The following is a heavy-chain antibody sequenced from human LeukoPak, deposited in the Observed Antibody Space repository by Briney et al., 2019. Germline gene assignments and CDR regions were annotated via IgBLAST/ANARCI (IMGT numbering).Heavy chain of an antibody. CDR2: IDPSGGST. V-gene: IGHV1-46*01. Sequence: GASVKVSCTASGYTFTSYYMHWVRQAPGQGLEWMGIIDPSGGSTNYAQKFQGRVTMTWDTSISTAYMELSRLRSDDTAVYYRARTGVDYGDYYFDYWGQGTLVTVSS. CDR1: GYTFTSYY. D-gene: IGHD4-17*01. J-gene: IGHJ4*02. CDR3: ARTGVDYGDYYFDY.